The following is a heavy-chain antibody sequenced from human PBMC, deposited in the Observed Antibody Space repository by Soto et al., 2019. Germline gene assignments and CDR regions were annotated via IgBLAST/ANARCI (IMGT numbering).Heavy chain of an antibody. CDR3: AKERYYDILTGPENDYYYSGMDV. J-gene: IGHJ6*02. D-gene: IGHD3-9*01. V-gene: IGHV3-23*01. CDR2: ISGGGSRT. Sequence: EVQLLESGGGLVQPGGSLRLSCAASGFTFNSYAMSWVRQAPGKGLEWVSDISGGGSRTYYADSVKGRFSISRDNSKNTLYLQMNSLRADDTAIYYCAKERYYDILTGPENDYYYSGMDVWGRGTTVTVSS. CDR1: GFTFNSYA.